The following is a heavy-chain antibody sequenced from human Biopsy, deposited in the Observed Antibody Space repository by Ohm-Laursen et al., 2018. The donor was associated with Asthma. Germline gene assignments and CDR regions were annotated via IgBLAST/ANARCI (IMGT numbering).Heavy chain of an antibody. CDR1: GYTFISYA. CDR3: ARTDYDFLTGQVNDAFDM. CDR2: INAGNGNT. V-gene: IGHV1-3*01. Sequence: ASVKVSCKASGYTFISYAIHWVRQAPGQRLEWMGWINAGNGNTKYSQKFQGRVTITRDTSASTAYMDLSSLRSEDTAVYYCARTDYDFLTGQVNDAFDMWGQGTMVTVSS. D-gene: IGHD3-9*01. J-gene: IGHJ3*02.